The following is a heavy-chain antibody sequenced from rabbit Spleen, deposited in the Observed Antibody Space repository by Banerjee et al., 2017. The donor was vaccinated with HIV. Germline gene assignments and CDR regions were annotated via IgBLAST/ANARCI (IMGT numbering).Heavy chain of an antibody. CDR1: GFPFSEKAV. V-gene: IGHV1S45*01. CDR3: ARRDAGSRGNNL. J-gene: IGHJ4*01. D-gene: IGHD4-2*01. Sequence: QEQLVESGGGLVKPGASLTLTCKASGFPFSEKAVMCWVRQVPGKGLTWIACINVITGKAVYASWAKGRFTFSRTSSTTVTLQMTSLTAADTATYFCARRDAGSRGNNLWGPGTLVTVS. CDR2: INVITGKA.